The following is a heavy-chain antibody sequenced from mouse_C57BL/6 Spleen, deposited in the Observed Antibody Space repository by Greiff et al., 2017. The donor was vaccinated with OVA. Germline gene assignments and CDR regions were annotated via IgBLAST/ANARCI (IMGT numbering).Heavy chain of an antibody. J-gene: IGHJ4*01. V-gene: IGHV1-76*01. Sequence: QVHVKQSGAELVRPGASVKLSCKASGYTFTDYYINWVKQRPGQGLEWIARIYPGSGNTYYNEKFKGKATLTAEKSSSTAYMQLSSLTSEDSAVYFCARWDYGYAMDYWGQGTSVTVSS. CDR2: IYPGSGNT. CDR1: GYTFTDYY. D-gene: IGHD2-4*01. CDR3: ARWDYGYAMDY.